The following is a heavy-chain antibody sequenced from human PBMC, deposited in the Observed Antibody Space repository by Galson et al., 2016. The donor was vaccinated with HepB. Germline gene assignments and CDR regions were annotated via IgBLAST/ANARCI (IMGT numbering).Heavy chain of an antibody. Sequence: ETLSLTCTVSGGPINPYYWSWIRQPPGKGLEWIGYIFYSGSTNYNPSLKSRVTISRDTSKGQFSLKLNSVTAADTAVYYCARGPGYYSASGRPWDYNPMDVWGQGTTVIVSS. J-gene: IGHJ6*01. V-gene: IGHV4-59*01. CDR3: ARGPGYYSASGRPWDYNPMDV. CDR1: GGPINPYY. D-gene: IGHD3-10*01. CDR2: IFYSGST.